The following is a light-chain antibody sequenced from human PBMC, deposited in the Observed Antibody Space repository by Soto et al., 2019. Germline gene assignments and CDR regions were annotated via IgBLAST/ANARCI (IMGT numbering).Light chain of an antibody. CDR3: QQSSSTPQT. CDR1: QNVGTY. CDR2: VAS. J-gene: IGKJ4*01. Sequence: FASIGDRFTITCRASQNVGTYLSWYQQKQVRAPKLLINVASTLQSGVPSRFSGSGAGTDLPLAIASLPPEDFPTYYCQQSSSTPQTFGGGTKVDIK. V-gene: IGKV1-39*01.